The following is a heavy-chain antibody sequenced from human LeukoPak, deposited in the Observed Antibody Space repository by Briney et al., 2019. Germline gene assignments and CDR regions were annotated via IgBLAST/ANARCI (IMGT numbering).Heavy chain of an antibody. J-gene: IGHJ3*02. CDR2: EGSAGGT. V-gene: IGHV3-23*01. D-gene: IGHD1-26*01. CDR3: ASRTWIGAGYYAFDI. CDR1: GFTLTNHA. Sequence: PGGSLRLSCTASGFTLTNHAVSWVRQAPGKGLEWVSAEGSAGGTYYADSVKGRLTISRDNSQNTLSLQLNSLRVEDTAVYYCASRTWIGAGYYAFDIWGQGTMVTVSS.